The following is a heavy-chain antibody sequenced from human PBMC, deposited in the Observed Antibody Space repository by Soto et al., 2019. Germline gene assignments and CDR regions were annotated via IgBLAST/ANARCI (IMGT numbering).Heavy chain of an antibody. Sequence: GESLKISCAASGFTFSSYWMSWVRQAPGKGLEWVANIKQDGSEKYYVDSVKGRFTISRDNAKNSLYLQMNSLRAEDTAVYYCARLRFGELLRRARGAFDIWGQGTMVTVSS. D-gene: IGHD3-10*01. CDR3: ARLRFGELLRRARGAFDI. CDR2: IKQDGSEK. V-gene: IGHV3-7*01. J-gene: IGHJ3*02. CDR1: GFTFSSYW.